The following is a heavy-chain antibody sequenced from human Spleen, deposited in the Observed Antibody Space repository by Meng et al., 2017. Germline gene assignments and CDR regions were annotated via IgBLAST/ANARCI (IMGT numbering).Heavy chain of an antibody. V-gene: IGHV6-1*01. D-gene: IGHD1-1*01. Sequence: QVQLQQSGPGLVKRSQTRLLTRAISGDSVSSKRATWNWIRQSPSRGLEWLGRTYYRSKWYHDSEVSVESRITINPDTSKNQFSLQLNSVTPADTAVYLCARGVAETGLDFWGQGTLVTVPS. CDR3: ARGVAETGLDF. J-gene: IGHJ4*02. CDR1: GDSVSSKRAT. CDR2: TYYRSKWYH.